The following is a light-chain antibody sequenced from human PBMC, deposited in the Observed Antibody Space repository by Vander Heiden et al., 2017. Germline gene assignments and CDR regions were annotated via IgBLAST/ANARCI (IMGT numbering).Light chain of an antibody. CDR3: QSYDSSLSGSEV. CDR1: SSNIGAGYD. V-gene: IGLV1-40*01. CDR2: GNS. Sequence: QSVLTQPPSVSGAPGQRVTISCTGSSSNIGAGYDVHWYQQLPGTAPKPLIYGNSNRPSGVPDRFSGSKSGTSASLAITGLQAEDEADYYCQSYDSSLSGSEVFGGGTKLTVL. J-gene: IGLJ2*01.